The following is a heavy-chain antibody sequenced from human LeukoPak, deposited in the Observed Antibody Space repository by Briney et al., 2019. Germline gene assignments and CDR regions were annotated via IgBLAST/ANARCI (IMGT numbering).Heavy chain of an antibody. CDR2: INHSGST. D-gene: IGHD3-10*01. CDR3: ARGRGSPWPHFDY. V-gene: IGHV4-34*01. Sequence: SETLSLTCAVYGGSFSGYYWSWIRQPPGKGLEWIGEINHSGSTNYNPSLKSRVTISVDTSKNQFSLKLSSVTAADTAVYYCARGRGSPWPHFDYWGQGTLVTVSS. CDR1: GGSFSGYY. J-gene: IGHJ4*02.